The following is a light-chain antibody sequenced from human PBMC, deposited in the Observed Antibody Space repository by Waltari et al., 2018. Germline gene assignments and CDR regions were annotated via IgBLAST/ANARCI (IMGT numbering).Light chain of an antibody. CDR3: QQGYRFPYT. CDR1: QAIDSN. J-gene: IGKJ2*01. CDR2: RAS. Sequence: DIQMTQSPSSLSASVPDTVKITCQASQAIDSNLNWYQQKPGKAPQFLISRASSLQSGVPSRFSGGGSGTAFTLTINSLQPEDFATYYCQQGYRFPYTFGQGTKVEIK. V-gene: IGKV1-39*01.